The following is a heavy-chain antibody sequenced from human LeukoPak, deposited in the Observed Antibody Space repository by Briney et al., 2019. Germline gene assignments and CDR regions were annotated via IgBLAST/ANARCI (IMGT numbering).Heavy chain of an antibody. V-gene: IGHV3-30-3*01. J-gene: IGHJ6*02. D-gene: IGHD3-10*01. CDR3: ARAMYSGRTDYYYYAMDV. Sequence: GGSLRLSCAASGFTFSSYAMHWVRQAPGEGLEWVVVISYDGTNKYYADSVRGRFIISRDTSKNTLYLQMNRLRAEDTAVYYCARAMYSGRTDYYYYAMDVWGQGTAVTVSS. CDR2: ISYDGTNK. CDR1: GFTFSSYA.